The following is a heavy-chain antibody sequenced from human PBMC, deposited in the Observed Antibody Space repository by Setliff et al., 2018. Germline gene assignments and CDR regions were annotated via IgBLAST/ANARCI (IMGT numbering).Heavy chain of an antibody. D-gene: IGHD1-26*01. CDR2: ISPYSGNT. CDR3: ARDRGGATTRDF. CDR1: GFRFTNFG. Sequence: GASVKVSCKTSGFRFTNFGFSWVRQAPGQGLEWLGSISPYSGNTNYPQWLQDRVTMTIDTSATTVYMELKSLRSDDTAVYYCARDRGGATTRDFWGQGTLVTVSS. V-gene: IGHV1-18*01. J-gene: IGHJ4*02.